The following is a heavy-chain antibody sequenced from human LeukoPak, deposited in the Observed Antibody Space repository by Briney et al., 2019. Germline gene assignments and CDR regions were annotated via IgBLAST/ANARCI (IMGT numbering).Heavy chain of an antibody. V-gene: IGHV4-39*02. CDR1: GGSISSSSYY. CDR2: IYYSGST. J-gene: IGHJ5*02. CDR3: ARDGSMVRGVMDSSPNWFDP. D-gene: IGHD3-10*01. Sequence: SETLSLTCTVSGGSISSSSYYWGWIRQPPGKGLEWIGSIYYSGSTYYNPSLKSRVTISVDTSKNQFSLKLSSVTAADTAVYYCARDGSMVRGVMDSSPNWFDPWGQGTLVTVSS.